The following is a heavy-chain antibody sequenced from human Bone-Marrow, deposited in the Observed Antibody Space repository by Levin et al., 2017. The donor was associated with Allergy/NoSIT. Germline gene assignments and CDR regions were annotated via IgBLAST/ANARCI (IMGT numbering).Heavy chain of an antibody. CDR1: GFTFSSYA. CDR2: ISYDGSNK. D-gene: IGHD6-19*01. CDR3: ARAGYSSGWYGLDGMDV. V-gene: IGHV3-30*04. Sequence: GESLKISCAASGFTFSSYAMHWVRQAPGKGLEWVAVISYDGSNKYYADSVKGRFTISRDNSKNTLYLQMNSLRAEDTAVYYCARAGYSSGWYGLDGMDVWGQGTTVTVSS. J-gene: IGHJ6*02.